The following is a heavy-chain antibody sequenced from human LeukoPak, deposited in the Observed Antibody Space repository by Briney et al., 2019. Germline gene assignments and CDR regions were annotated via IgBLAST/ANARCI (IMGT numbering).Heavy chain of an antibody. CDR2: IYYSGST. CDR3: ARHEGSTFLFDY. CDR1: GGSISSSSYY. Sequence: SETLSLTCTVSGGSISSSSYYWGWIRQPPGKGLEWIGSIYYSGSTYYNPSLKSRVTISVDTSKNQFSLKLSSVTAADTAVYYCARHEGSTFLFDYWGQGTLVTVSS. J-gene: IGHJ4*02. V-gene: IGHV4-39*01. D-gene: IGHD3-16*01.